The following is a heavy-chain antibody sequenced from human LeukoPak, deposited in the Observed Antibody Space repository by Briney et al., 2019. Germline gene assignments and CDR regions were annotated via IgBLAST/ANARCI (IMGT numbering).Heavy chain of an antibody. CDR1: GFTFSSHS. CDR2: ISDSRDYK. D-gene: IGHD4-11*01. V-gene: IGHV3-21*01. Sequence: PGGSLRLSCAASGFTFSSHSMNWVRHAPGKGLEWVSSISDSRDYKYYADSVKARFTISTDDAKKSVSLQMNSLRAEDTAVYYCARGGKLDYPFDYWGQGTLVTVSS. J-gene: IGHJ4*02. CDR3: ARGGKLDYPFDY.